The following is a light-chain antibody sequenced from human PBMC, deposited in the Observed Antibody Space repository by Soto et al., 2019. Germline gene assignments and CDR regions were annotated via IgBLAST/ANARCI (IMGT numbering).Light chain of an antibody. CDR2: LLN. V-gene: IGLV2-8*01. Sequence: QSALTQPPSASGSPGQAVAISCTGTSSDVGGYNYVSWYQQHPGKGPKLMIHLLNKRPSALPDRFSGSKSGNTPSLTVSGLQAADEDDYSCSSYAGSSNVFGTGTKVTVL. CDR1: SSDVGGYNY. CDR3: SSYAGSSNV. J-gene: IGLJ1*01.